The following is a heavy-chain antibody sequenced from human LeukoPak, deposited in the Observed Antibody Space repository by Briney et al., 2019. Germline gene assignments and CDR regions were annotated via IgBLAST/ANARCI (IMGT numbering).Heavy chain of an antibody. CDR2: ISVYNGNT. CDR3: ARDPREVGATWWFDP. D-gene: IGHD1-26*01. J-gene: IGHJ5*02. Sequence: ASVKVSCKASGYTFTNYGISWVRRAPGQGLEWLGWISVYNGNTHYAQKYQDRVTMTTDTSTNTAYMELRSLRSDDTAVYYCARDPREVGATWWFDPWGRGALVTVSS. V-gene: IGHV1-18*01. CDR1: GYTFTNYG.